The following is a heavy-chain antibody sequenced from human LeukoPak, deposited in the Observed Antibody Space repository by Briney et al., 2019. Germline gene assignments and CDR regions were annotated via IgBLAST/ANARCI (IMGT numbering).Heavy chain of an antibody. CDR2: ISAYNGNT. CDR3: ARDGYGYYFDF. V-gene: IGHV1-18*01. Sequence: GASVKVSCKPSGYTFTSYGISWVRQAAGQGLEWMGWISAYNGNTNYAQKLQGRVTMTTDTSTSTDYMELRSVRSDDTAVYYCARDGYGYYFDFWGQGTLLSVSS. J-gene: IGHJ4*02. D-gene: IGHD5-18*01. CDR1: GYTFTSYG.